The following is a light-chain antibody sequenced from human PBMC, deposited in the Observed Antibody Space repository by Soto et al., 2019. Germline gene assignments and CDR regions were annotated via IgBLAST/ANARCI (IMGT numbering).Light chain of an antibody. CDR1: SSDVGGYKY. J-gene: IGLJ1*01. CDR3: SSYTSSSTLV. CDR2: EVS. Sequence: QSALTQPASVSGSPGQSITISCTGTSSDVGGYKYVSWYQQHPGQAPTLMIYEVSYRPSGVSNRFSGSKSGSTASLTISGLQAEDEADYYCSSYTSSSTLVFGTGTKLTVL. V-gene: IGLV2-14*01.